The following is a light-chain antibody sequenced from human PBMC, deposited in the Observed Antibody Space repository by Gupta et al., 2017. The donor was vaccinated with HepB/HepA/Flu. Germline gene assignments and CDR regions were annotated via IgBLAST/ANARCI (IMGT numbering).Light chain of an antibody. CDR2: DVS. J-gene: IGLJ3*02. V-gene: IGLV2-11*01. CDR1: SSDVGGYNY. Sequence: QSALTQPRSAAGSPGRSVTISCTGTSSDVGGYNYVYWYQQHPGKAPKLMIYDVSTRPSGVPDRFSSSKAGNSASLTISELQDEAEDDYYCCAYAVSDTRVFGGGTKLTVL. CDR3: CAYAVSDTRV.